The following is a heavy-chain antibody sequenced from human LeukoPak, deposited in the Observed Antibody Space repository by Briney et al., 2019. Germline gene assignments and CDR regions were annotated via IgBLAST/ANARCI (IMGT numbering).Heavy chain of an antibody. D-gene: IGHD5-18*01. CDR1: GYSFTNYW. CDR3: ASVVDTSMARFDY. CDR2: IYPGDSDT. V-gene: IGHV5-51*01. Sequence: GESLKISCKGSGYSFTNYWIGWVRQMPGKGLEWMGIIYPGDSDTRYSPSFQGQVTISADKSISTAYLQWSSLEASDTAMYYCASVVDTSMARFDYWGQGTPVTVSS. J-gene: IGHJ4*02.